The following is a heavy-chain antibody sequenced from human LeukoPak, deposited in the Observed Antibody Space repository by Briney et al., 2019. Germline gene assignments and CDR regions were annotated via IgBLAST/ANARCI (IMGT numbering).Heavy chain of an antibody. D-gene: IGHD2/OR15-2a*01. J-gene: IGHJ4*02. CDR1: GYTLTELS. CDR3: ATGEFCNNSTCYPAFGF. Sequence: ASVTVSRKVSGYTLTELSMDWVRQAPGKGLEWMGGFHPENGETIYAQKFKGRVVMTEDTSTDTAYMELSSLRSEDTAVYYCATGEFCNNSTCYPAFGFWGQGSLVIVSS. CDR2: FHPENGET. V-gene: IGHV1-24*01.